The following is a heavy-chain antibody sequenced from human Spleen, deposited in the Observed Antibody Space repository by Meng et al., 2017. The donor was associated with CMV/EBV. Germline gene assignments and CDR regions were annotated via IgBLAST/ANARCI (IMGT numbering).Heavy chain of an antibody. V-gene: IGHV3-48*03. J-gene: IGHJ4*02. CDR3: TREGGNYPYYFDY. CDR2: ISSSGSTI. Sequence: GESLKISCAASGFTFSGYEMNWVRQAPGKGLEWVSKISSSGSTIYYADSVKGRFTISRDNAKNSLYLQMNSLKTEDTAVYYCTREGGNYPYYFDYWGQGTLVTVSS. CDR1: GFTFSGYE. D-gene: IGHD4-11*01.